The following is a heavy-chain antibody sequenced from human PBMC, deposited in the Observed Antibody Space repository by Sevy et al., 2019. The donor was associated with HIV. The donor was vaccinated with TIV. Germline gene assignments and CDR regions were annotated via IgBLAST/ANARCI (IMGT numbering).Heavy chain of an antibody. V-gene: IGHV3-7*01. CDR1: GFTFSSYW. Sequence: GGSLRLSCAASGFTFSSYWMTGVRQAPWKGLEWVANIKQDLSEKYYADSVKGRFTISRDNARNSLYLQMESLRAEDTAVYYCARAQQVTMLVVIGGLYLDFWGQGTLVTVSS. CDR2: IKQDLSEK. CDR3: ARAQQVTMLVVIGGLYLDF. J-gene: IGHJ4*02. D-gene: IGHD3-22*01.